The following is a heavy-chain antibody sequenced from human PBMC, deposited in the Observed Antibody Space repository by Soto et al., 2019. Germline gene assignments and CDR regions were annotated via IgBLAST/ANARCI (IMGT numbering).Heavy chain of an antibody. D-gene: IGHD3-22*01. Sequence: QVQLQEVGPGLVKPSETLALNCSVSGASVSSGDYYWSWIRQPPGKGLEWIGYIYFSGATSYDPSLKRRVSISIDTFKNHFSLKLKSVTAADTAVYYCVRVHADDSSGYYLDYWGQGLLVSVSS. J-gene: IGHJ4*02. CDR2: IYFSGAT. V-gene: IGHV4-61*03. CDR3: VRVHADDSSGYYLDY. CDR1: GASVSSGDYY.